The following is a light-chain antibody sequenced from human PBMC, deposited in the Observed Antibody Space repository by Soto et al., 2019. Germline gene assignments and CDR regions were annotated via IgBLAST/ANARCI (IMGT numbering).Light chain of an antibody. CDR2: GAY. CDR1: LSVTSY. Sequence: EVVLTQSPGTLSLSPGERATLSCRASLSVTSYLAWYQKKPGQPPRLLIYGAYNRPTGIPDRFTGSGSGTDFTLTISRLQPEDFAVYYCQQYGTSPRTFGQGTKVDI. J-gene: IGKJ2*01. V-gene: IGKV3-20*01. CDR3: QQYGTSPRT.